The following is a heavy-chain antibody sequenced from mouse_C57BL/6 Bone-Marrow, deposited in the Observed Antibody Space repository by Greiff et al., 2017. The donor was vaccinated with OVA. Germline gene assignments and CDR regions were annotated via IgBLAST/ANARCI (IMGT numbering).Heavy chain of an antibody. Sequence: VKLMESGPGLVQPSQRLSITCTVLGSPLTSYGVHWVRQSPGKGLEWLGVIWSGGSTVYNAAFMSRLSITKDNTKSQVFLKINSLQADDTAIYYCAKNDPWFAYWGQGTLVTVSA. CDR1: GSPLTSYG. V-gene: IGHV2-5*01. CDR3: AKNDPWFAY. J-gene: IGHJ3*01. CDR2: IWSGGST.